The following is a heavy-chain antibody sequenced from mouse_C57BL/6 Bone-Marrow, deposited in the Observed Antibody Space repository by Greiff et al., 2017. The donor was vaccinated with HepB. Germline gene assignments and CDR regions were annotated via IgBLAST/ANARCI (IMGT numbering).Heavy chain of an antibody. V-gene: IGHV1-53*01. CDR2: INPSNGGT. Sequence: QVQLQQPGTELVKPGASVKLSCKASGYTFTSYWMHWVKQRPGQGLEWIGNINPSNGGTTYNEKVTSKATLTVDKASSTAYMQFSSLTSEDSAVYYCAREEIYYGNYVKFAYWGQGTLVTVSA. CDR1: GYTFTSYW. CDR3: AREEIYYGNYVKFAY. J-gene: IGHJ3*01. D-gene: IGHD2-1*01.